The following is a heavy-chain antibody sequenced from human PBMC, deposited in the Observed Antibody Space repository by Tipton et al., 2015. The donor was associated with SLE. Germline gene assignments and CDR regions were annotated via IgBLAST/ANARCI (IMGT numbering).Heavy chain of an antibody. V-gene: IGHV4-4*02. CDR1: GGSISSSNW. J-gene: IGHJ4*02. CDR3: ASTPMVRGVTPWY. D-gene: IGHD3-10*01. Sequence: TLSLTCAVSGGSISSSNWWSWVRQPPGKGLEWIGEIYHSGSTNYNPSLKSRVTISVDTSKNQFSLKLSSVTAADTAVYYCASTPMVRGVTPWYWGQGTLVTVSS. CDR2: IYHSGST.